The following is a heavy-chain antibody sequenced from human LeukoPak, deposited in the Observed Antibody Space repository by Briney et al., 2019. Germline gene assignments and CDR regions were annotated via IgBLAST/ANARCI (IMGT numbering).Heavy chain of an antibody. CDR1: GYTFTSYD. V-gene: IGHV1-8*01. D-gene: IGHD3-3*01. CDR3: ARGLGPIFGVVITPYYYYYMDV. J-gene: IGHJ6*03. Sequence: ASVKVSCKASGYTFTSYDINWVRQATGQGLEWMGWMNPNSGNTGYEQKFQGRVTMTRNTSISTAYMELSSLRSEDTAVYYCARGLGPIFGVVITPYYYYYMDVWGKGTTVTVSS. CDR2: MNPNSGNT.